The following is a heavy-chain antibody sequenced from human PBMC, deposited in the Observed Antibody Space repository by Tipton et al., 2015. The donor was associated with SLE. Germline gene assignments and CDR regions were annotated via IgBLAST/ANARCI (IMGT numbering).Heavy chain of an antibody. D-gene: IGHD1-1*01. Sequence: TLSLTCTVSGGSISSSGYYWGWIRQPPGKGLEWIGGIFYNGNTYYSPSLKSRVTISLDASKSQFSLKLSSVTAADTAVYYCARSKSQLDFDSWGQGTLVTVSS. CDR3: ARSKSQLDFDS. J-gene: IGHJ4*02. CDR1: GGSISSSGYY. CDR2: IFYNGNT. V-gene: IGHV4-39*07.